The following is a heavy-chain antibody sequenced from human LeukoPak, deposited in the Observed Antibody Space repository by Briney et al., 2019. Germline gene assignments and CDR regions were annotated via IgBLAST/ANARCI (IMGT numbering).Heavy chain of an antibody. D-gene: IGHD3-3*01. Sequence: PSETLSLTCAVYGGSFSGYYWSWIRQPPGKGLEWIGEINHSGSTNYNPSLKSRVTTSVDTSKNQFSLKLSSVTAADTAVYYCARGLGRGYDFWTPRGYYYMDVWGKGTTVTVSS. J-gene: IGHJ6*03. CDR1: GGSFSGYY. V-gene: IGHV4-34*01. CDR3: ARGLGRGYDFWTPRGYYYMDV. CDR2: INHSGST.